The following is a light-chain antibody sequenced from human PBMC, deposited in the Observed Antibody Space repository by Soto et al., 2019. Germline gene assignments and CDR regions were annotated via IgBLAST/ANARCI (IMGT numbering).Light chain of an antibody. J-gene: IGKJ1*01. Sequence: AIRMTQSPSSFSASTGDRVTITCRASQGISSYLAWYQQKPGKAPKLLIYAASTLQSGVPSRFSGSGSGTDFTLTISCLQSEAFATYYCQPYYSYPWRFGQGTKVEIK. CDR3: QPYYSYPWR. V-gene: IGKV1-8*01. CDR1: QGISSY. CDR2: AAS.